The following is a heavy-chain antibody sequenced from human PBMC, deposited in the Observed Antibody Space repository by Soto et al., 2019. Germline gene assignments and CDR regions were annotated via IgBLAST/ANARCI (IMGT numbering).Heavy chain of an antibody. Sequence: QVLLVQSGAGVKRLGASVKVSGKVSGYTLVNYGSTWLRRPPVHGLEGLGWVTAFNGDTNYAQNVRDRVTLTTDPSTETSYMELRSLRPDDTAVYYCARDGRVSFYYYGMDVWGQGTTVIVSS. CDR1: GYTLVNYG. J-gene: IGHJ6*02. CDR2: VTAFNGDT. CDR3: ARDGRVSFYYYGMDV. V-gene: IGHV1-18*01.